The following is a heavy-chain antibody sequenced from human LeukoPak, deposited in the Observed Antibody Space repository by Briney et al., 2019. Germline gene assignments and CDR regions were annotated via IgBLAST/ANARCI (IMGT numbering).Heavy chain of an antibody. V-gene: IGHV1-46*01. CDR2: VNPNDGAR. Sequence: ASVKVSCKASGYPFSTYWLHWVRQAPGQGLEWMGFVNPNDGARIYAQKFQGRITMTRDTSTNTVFMELSSLRSEDTAVYYCGRGLYYYDRSTYDDFDYWGQGTLVTVSS. D-gene: IGHD3-22*01. J-gene: IGHJ4*02. CDR3: GRGLYYYDRSTYDDFDY. CDR1: GYPFSTYW.